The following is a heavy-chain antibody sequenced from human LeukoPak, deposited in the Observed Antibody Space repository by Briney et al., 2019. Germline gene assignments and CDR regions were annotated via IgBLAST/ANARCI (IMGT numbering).Heavy chain of an antibody. D-gene: IGHD3-9*01. J-gene: IGHJ5*02. Sequence: SETLSLTCTVSGGSISSYYWGWIRQPPGKGLEWIGSIYYSGSTYYNPSLKSRVTISVDTSKNQFSLKLSSVTAADTAVYYCARADRGTYYDILTGYGNWFDPWGQGTLVTVSS. CDR2: IYYSGST. V-gene: IGHV4-39*07. CDR1: GGSISSYY. CDR3: ARADRGTYYDILTGYGNWFDP.